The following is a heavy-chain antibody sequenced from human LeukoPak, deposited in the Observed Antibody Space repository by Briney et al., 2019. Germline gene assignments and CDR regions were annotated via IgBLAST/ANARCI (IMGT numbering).Heavy chain of an antibody. CDR1: GFTFSSYS. CDR2: ISSSSRYI. CDR3: ARGGDYGGLIGKLGYYYMDV. D-gene: IGHD4-17*01. Sequence: PGGSLRLSCAPSGFTFSSYSMNWVRQAPGKGLEWVSSISSSSRYIYYADSLKGRFTVSRDNAKNSLYLQMNSLRAEDTAVYYCARGGDYGGLIGKLGYYYMDVWGKGTTVTVSS. J-gene: IGHJ6*03. V-gene: IGHV3-21*01.